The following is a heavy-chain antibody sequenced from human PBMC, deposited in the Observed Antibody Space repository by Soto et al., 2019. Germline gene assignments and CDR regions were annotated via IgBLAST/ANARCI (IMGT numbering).Heavy chain of an antibody. J-gene: IGHJ4*02. CDR3: AKGWGDY. CDR1: GFTFSSYT. V-gene: IGHV3-23*01. D-gene: IGHD7-27*01. Sequence: EVQLLESGGGLVQPGGSLRLSCAASGFTFSSYTMSWVRQGPGKGLEWVSGISSSGGSTVYADSVKGRITISRDNFKNTLYLQLNSRRAEDTAVYYCAKGWGDYWGQGTPVTVSS. CDR2: ISSSGGST.